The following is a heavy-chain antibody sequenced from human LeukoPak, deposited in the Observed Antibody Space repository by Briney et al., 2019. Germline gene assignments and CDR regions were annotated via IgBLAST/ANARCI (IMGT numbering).Heavy chain of an antibody. CDR3: ARDQRTYSSSWYDGYYYYYMDV. V-gene: IGHV3-7*01. CDR1: GFTFSSYW. D-gene: IGHD6-13*01. CDR2: IKQDGSEK. J-gene: IGHJ6*03. Sequence: PGGSLRLSCAASGFTFSSYWMNWVRQAPGKGLEWVANIKQDGSEKYYVDSVKGRFTISRDNAKNSVYLQMNSLRAEDTAVYYCARDQRTYSSSWYDGYYYYYMDVWGKGTTVTISS.